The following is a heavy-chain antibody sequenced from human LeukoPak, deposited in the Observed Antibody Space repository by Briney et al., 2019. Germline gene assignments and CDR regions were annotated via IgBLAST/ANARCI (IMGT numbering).Heavy chain of an antibody. CDR1: GGSISSGSYY. J-gene: IGHJ4*02. V-gene: IGHV4-61*02. CDR3: ARDRYSYAEYYFDY. D-gene: IGHD5-18*01. Sequence: SETLSLTCTVSGGSISSGSYYGSWIRQPAGKGLEWIGRIYTSGSTKYNPSLKSRVTISVDTSKNQFSLKLSSVTAADTAVYYCARDRYSYAEYYFDYWGQGTLVTVSS. CDR2: IYTSGST.